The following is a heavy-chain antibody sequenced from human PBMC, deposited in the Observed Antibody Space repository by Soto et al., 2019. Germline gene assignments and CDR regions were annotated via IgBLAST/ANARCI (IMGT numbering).Heavy chain of an antibody. J-gene: IGHJ4*02. CDR2: ISSNVGST. CDR1: GFTFSSYA. D-gene: IGHD3-22*01. Sequence: GGSLRLSCSASGFTFSSYAMHWVRQAPGKGLEYVSAISSNVGSTYYADSVKGRFTISRDNSKNTLYLQMSSLRAEDTAVYYCVKTPADYYDSTDFRGQGTLVTVS. CDR3: VKTPADYYDSTDF. V-gene: IGHV3-64D*06.